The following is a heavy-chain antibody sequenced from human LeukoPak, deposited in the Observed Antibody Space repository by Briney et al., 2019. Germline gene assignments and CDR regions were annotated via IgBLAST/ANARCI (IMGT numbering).Heavy chain of an antibody. CDR1: GGSFSGYY. CDR3: ARSGGVSSSWYLLFDY. Sequence: SETLSLTWAVYGGSFSGYYWSWIRQPPGKGLEWIGEINHSGSTNYNPSLKSRVTISVDTSKNQFSLKLSSVTAADTAVHYCARSGGVSSSWYLLFDYWGQGTLVTVSS. J-gene: IGHJ4*02. CDR2: INHSGST. V-gene: IGHV4-34*01. D-gene: IGHD6-13*01.